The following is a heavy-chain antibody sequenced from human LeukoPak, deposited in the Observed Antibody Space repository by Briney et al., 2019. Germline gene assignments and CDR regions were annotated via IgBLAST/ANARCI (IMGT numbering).Heavy chain of an antibody. D-gene: IGHD4-23*01. CDR3: VRDGDSTVDFDY. V-gene: IGHV3-74*01. CDR2: SSSDGSST. J-gene: IGHJ4*02. CDR1: GFTFSSYW. Sequence: GGSLRLSCVASGFTFSSYWMHWVRQAPGKGLVWVSRSSSDGSSTVYADSVEGRFTISRDNAKNTLYLQMNGLRAEDTAVYYCVRDGDSTVDFDYWGQGTLVTVS.